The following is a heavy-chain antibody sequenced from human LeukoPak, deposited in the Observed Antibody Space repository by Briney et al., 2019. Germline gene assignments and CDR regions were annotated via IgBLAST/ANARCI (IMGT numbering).Heavy chain of an antibody. CDR3: ARDKGGSSSLDY. Sequence: SETLSLTCSVSSGSIRSYYWNWIRQPAGLGLEWIGRIYSTGSTNYNPSLKSRVTMSIDTSKKQFSLKVNSVTAADTAVYYCARDKGGSSSLDYWGQGTLVTVSS. CDR2: IYSTGST. J-gene: IGHJ4*02. CDR1: SGSIRSYY. V-gene: IGHV4-4*07. D-gene: IGHD6-13*01.